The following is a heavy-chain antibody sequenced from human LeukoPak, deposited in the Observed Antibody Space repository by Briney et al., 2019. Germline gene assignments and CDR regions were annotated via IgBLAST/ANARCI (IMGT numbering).Heavy chain of an antibody. CDR2: INPSGGST. V-gene: IGHV1-46*01. J-gene: IGHJ5*02. D-gene: IGHD3-10*01. CDR1: GYTFTGYY. CDR3: ARDFGSLGSGSYSTSKASGFCYP. Sequence: ASVKVSCKASGYTFTGYYMHWVRQAPGQGLEWLGIINPSGGSTSYAQKFQGRVTMTRDTSTSTVYMELSSLRSEDTAVYYCARDFGSLGSGSYSTSKASGFCYPWGQGTLVTVSS.